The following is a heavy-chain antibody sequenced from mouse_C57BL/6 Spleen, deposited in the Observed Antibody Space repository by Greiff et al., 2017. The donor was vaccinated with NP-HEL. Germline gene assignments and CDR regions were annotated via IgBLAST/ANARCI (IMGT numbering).Heavy chain of an antibody. V-gene: IGHV1-78*01. CDR3: ARSPYYGRGYFDY. Sequence: VKLVESDAELVKPGASVKISCKVSGYTFTDHTIHWMKQRPEQGLEWIGYIYPRDGSTKYNEKFKGKATLTADKSSSTAYMQLNSLTSEDSAVYFCARSPYYGRGYFDYWGQGTTLTVSS. D-gene: IGHD1-1*01. CDR2: IYPRDGST. CDR1: GYTFTDHT. J-gene: IGHJ2*01.